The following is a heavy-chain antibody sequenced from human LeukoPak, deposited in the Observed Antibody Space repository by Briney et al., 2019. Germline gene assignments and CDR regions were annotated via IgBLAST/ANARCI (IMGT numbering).Heavy chain of an antibody. J-gene: IGHJ4*02. CDR2: IYYSGDT. D-gene: IGHD1-1*01. V-gene: IGHV4-59*01. CDR3: ARKEGTH. CDR1: GDSISANF. Sequence: SETLSLTCTVSGDSISANFWSWVRQPPGKGLEWIGYIYYSGDTNYNPSLKGRVTISIDTSKNQFSLRLNSVIAADTAVYYCARKEGTHWGQGTLVTVSS.